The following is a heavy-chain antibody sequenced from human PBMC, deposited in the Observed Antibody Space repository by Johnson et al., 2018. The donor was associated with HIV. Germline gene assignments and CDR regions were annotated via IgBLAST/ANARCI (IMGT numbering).Heavy chain of an antibody. CDR1: GFTFSSYA. CDR3: ANLNDYGDYWGPDAFDI. D-gene: IGHD4-17*01. V-gene: IGHV3-30-3*01. CDR2: ISYDGSNK. Sequence: QEKLVESGGGVVQPGRSLRLSCAASGFTFSSYAMHWVRQAPGKGLEWVAVISYDGSNKYYADSVTGRFTISRDNSKNTLYLQMNSLRAEDTAVYYCANLNDYGDYWGPDAFDIWGQGTMVSVSS. J-gene: IGHJ3*02.